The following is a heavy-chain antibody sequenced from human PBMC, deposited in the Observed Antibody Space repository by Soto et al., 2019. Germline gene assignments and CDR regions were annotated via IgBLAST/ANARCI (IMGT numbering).Heavy chain of an antibody. CDR3: ARVGGYFPPYWFDP. D-gene: IGHD3-16*01. CDR2: IYYSGST. J-gene: IGHJ5*02. Sequence: KLSETLSLTCTVSGGSISSGGYYWSWIRQHPGKGLEWIGYIYYSGSTYYNPSLKSRVTISVDTSKNQFSLKLSSVTAADTAVYYCARVGGYFPPYWFDPWGQGTLVTVSS. CDR1: GGSISSGGYY. V-gene: IGHV4-31*03.